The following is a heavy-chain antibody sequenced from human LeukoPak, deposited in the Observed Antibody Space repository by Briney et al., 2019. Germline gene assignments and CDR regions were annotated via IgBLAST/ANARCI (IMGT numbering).Heavy chain of an antibody. CDR3: AGSRRGRGWYYF. CDR2: IYYSGST. Sequence: SETLSLTCTVSGGSISSYYWSWIRQPPGKGLEWIGYIYYSGSTNYNPSLKSRVTISVDTSKNQFSLKLSSVTAAETAVYYCAGSRRGRGWYYFWGQGTLVTVSS. D-gene: IGHD6-19*01. J-gene: IGHJ4*02. CDR1: GGSISSYY. V-gene: IGHV4-59*08.